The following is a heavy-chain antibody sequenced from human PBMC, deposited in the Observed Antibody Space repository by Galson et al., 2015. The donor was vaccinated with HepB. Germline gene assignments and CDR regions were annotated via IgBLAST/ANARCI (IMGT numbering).Heavy chain of an antibody. J-gene: IGHJ2*01. Sequence: SLRLSCASSGFIVSDNYMSWVRQAPGKGLEWVSVLYRGGTTDYADYAKGRFTISRDSSKNTLHLQMNSLRAEDTAVYYCAKMFDASGYANWYFDLWGRGTLVAVSS. CDR2: LYRGGTT. CDR3: AKMFDASGYANWYFDL. V-gene: IGHV3-53*01. D-gene: IGHD5-12*01. CDR1: GFIVSDNY.